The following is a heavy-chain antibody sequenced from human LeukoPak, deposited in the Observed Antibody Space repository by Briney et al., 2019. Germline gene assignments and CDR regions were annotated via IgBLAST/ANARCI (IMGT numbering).Heavy chain of an antibody. V-gene: IGHV3-7*01. CDR3: ARDEGSPLGATRGEGY. Sequence: GGSLRLSCAASGFTFSSYWMSWVRQAPGKGLEWVANIKQDGSEKYYVDSVKGRFTISRDNAKNSLYLQMNSLRAADSAVYYCARDEGSPLGATRGEGYWGQGTLVTVSS. J-gene: IGHJ4*02. D-gene: IGHD1-26*01. CDR2: IKQDGSEK. CDR1: GFTFSSYW.